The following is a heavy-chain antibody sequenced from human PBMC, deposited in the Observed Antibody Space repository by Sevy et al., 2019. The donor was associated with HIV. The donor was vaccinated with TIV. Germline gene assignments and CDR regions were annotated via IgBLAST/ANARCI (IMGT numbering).Heavy chain of an antibody. J-gene: IGHJ4*02. Sequence: GGSLRLSCAASGFTFSSYAMSWVHQAPGKGLEWVSAISGSGGSTYYADSVKGRFTISRDNSKNTLYLQMNSLRAEDTAVYYCAKVGAHASDETYYYDSSALSFDYWGQGTLVTVSS. CDR2: ISGSGGST. CDR1: GFTFSSYA. D-gene: IGHD3-22*01. V-gene: IGHV3-23*01. CDR3: AKVGAHASDETYYYDSSALSFDY.